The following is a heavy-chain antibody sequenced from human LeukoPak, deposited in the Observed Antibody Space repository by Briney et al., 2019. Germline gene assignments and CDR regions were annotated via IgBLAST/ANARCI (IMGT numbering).Heavy chain of an antibody. CDR1: GFRVSDYY. J-gene: IGHJ5*02. Sequence: GGSLRLSCAVYGFRVSDYYMGWVRQAPGKGLEWVGLIRDSGEAFYADFARGRFAISRDESEYTLYLQMNSLRVEDTAVYFCARDRAANQDWVEFDPWGQGTPVIVSS. CDR3: ARDRAANQDWVEFDP. CDR2: IRDSGEA. V-gene: IGHV3-66*03. D-gene: IGHD3/OR15-3a*01.